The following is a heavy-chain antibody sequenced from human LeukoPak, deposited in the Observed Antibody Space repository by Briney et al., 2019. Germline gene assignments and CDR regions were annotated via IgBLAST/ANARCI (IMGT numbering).Heavy chain of an antibody. Sequence: PGGSLTLSCAASGFTFSNYGMSWVRQGPGQGLQWLTLLHNDVVTTYYADSVRGRFTISRDNSNNTLYLKMNIVRAEDTAVYYCAKHRGVHPPYYMDVWGKGTTVTVSS. J-gene: IGHJ6*03. V-gene: IGHV3-23*01. CDR1: GFTFSNYG. CDR3: AKHRGVHPPYYMDV. CDR2: LHNDVVTT. D-gene: IGHD3-10*01.